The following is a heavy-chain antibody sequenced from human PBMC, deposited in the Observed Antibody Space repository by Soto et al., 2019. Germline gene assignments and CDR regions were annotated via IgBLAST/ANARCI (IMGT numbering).Heavy chain of an antibody. D-gene: IGHD2-15*01. J-gene: IGHJ1*01. CDR2: IYYSGST. CDR1: GGSISSYY. Sequence: QVQLQESGPGLVKPSEILSLTCTVSGGSISSYYWSWIRQPPGKGLEWIGYIYYSGSTNYNPSLKSRVTISVDTSKNQFSLKLSSVTAADTAVYYCADYSGHWGQGTLVTVSS. V-gene: IGHV4-59*08. CDR3: ADYSGH.